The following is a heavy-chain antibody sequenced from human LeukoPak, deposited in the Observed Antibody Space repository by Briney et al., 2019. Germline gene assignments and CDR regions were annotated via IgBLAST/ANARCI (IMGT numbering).Heavy chain of an antibody. CDR1: GFPSCSSW. Sequence: GSLTLSCAASGFPSCSSWVHWVRQAPGKGLVWVSRINRDGSSTSYADSVKGRFTMSRDNAKNTLYLQMNSLRAEDTALYYCTRDGITTEPYYYYCMDVWGQGTTVTVSS. V-gene: IGHV3-74*01. CDR3: TRDGITTEPYYYYCMDV. J-gene: IGHJ6*02. CDR2: INRDGSST. D-gene: IGHD3-22*01.